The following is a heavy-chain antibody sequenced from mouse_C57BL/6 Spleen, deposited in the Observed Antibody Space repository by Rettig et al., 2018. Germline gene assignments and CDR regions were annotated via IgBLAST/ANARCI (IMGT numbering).Heavy chain of an antibody. CDR1: GFIFSNYW. Sequence: EVKLEESGGGLVQPGGSMKLSCVASGFIFSNYWMNWVRQSPEKGLEWIAQVRLKSDNYATHYAESVKGRFTISRDDSKSSVYLQMNNLRAEDTGIYYCTGTTTILDTGGYWYFDVWGTGTTVTVSS. V-gene: IGHV6-3*01. D-gene: IGHD1-1*01. J-gene: IGHJ1*03. CDR3: TGTTTILDTGGYWYFDV. CDR2: VRLKSDNYAT.